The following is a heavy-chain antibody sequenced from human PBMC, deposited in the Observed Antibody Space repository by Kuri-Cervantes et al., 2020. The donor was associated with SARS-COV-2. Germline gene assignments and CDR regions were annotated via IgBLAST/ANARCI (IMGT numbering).Heavy chain of an antibody. CDR3: AGGRWIQLWQAIRWFDP. CDR2: IYSGGST. V-gene: IGHV3-53*01. Sequence: GGSLRLSCAASGFTVSSNYMSWVRQAPGKGLEWVSVIYSGGSTYYADSVKGRFTISRDNSKNTLYLQMNSLRAEDTAVYYCAGGRWIQLWQAIRWFDPWGQGSLVTVSS. D-gene: IGHD5-18*01. J-gene: IGHJ5*02. CDR1: GFTVSSNY.